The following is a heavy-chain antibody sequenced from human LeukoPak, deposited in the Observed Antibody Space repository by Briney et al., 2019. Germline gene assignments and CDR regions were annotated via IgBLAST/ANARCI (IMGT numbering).Heavy chain of an antibody. CDR3: ARGASGVEQ. CDR1: GFTFSSDW. Sequence: GGSLRLSCAASGFTFSSDWMHWARQAPGKGLVWVSLINSDGSRVRYADSVKGRFTISRDNADNMLYLQMSSLRAEDTAVYYCARGASGVEQWGQGTLITVSS. V-gene: IGHV3-74*01. CDR2: INSDGSRV. D-gene: IGHD2-8*01. J-gene: IGHJ1*01.